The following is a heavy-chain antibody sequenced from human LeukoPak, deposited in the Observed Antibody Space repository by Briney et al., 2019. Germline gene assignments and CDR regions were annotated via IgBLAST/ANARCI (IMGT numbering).Heavy chain of an antibody. Sequence: SETLSLTCTVSGGSISSSSYYWGWIRQPPGKGLEWIGYIYYSGSTNYNPSLKSRVTISVDTSKNQFSLKLSSVTAADTAVYYCARWFGDPYYFDYWGQGTLVTVSS. D-gene: IGHD3-10*01. CDR3: ARWFGDPYYFDY. V-gene: IGHV4-61*05. CDR1: GGSISSSSYY. J-gene: IGHJ4*02. CDR2: IYYSGST.